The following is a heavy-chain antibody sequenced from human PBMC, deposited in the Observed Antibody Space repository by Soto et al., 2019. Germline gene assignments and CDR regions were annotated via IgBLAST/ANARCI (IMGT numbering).Heavy chain of an antibody. J-gene: IGHJ6*02. D-gene: IGHD2-21*01. Sequence: EVQLVESGGGLVQPGGSLRLSCAASGFTFSDHYMDWVRQAPGKGLEWVGRIRRKVNSYTTEYAASVKGRFTISRDDSKNSLFLQMNCLKTEDTAVYWCVIVSVVTVASKQYFGMDVWGQGTTVTVSS. CDR1: GFTFSDHY. V-gene: IGHV3-72*01. CDR3: VIVSVVTVASKQYFGMDV. CDR2: IRRKVNSYTT.